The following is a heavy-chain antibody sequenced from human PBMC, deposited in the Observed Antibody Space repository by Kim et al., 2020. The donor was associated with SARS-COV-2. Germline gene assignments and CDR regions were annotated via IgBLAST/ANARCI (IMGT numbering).Heavy chain of an antibody. CDR2: IYYSGST. V-gene: IGHV4-59*01. J-gene: IGHJ6*02. D-gene: IGHD6-19*01. CDR1: GGSISSYY. Sequence: SETLSLTCTVSGGSISSYYWSWIRQPPGKGLEWIGYIYYSGSTNYNPSLKSRVTISVDTSKNQFSLKLSSVTAADTAVYYCARDRPYRIAVAAYYGMDVWGQGTTVTVSS. CDR3: ARDRPYRIAVAAYYGMDV.